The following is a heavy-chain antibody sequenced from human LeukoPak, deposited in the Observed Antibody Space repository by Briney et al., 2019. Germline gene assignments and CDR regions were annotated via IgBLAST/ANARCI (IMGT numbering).Heavy chain of an antibody. CDR2: IYYSGST. J-gene: IGHJ4*02. CDR3: ARTPGIAVAGSFDY. CDR1: GGSISSYY. V-gene: IGHV4-59*06. D-gene: IGHD6-19*01. Sequence: SETLSLTCTVSGGSISSYYWSWIRQPPGKGLEWIGYIYYSGSTYYNPSLKSRVTISVDTSKNQFSLKLSSVTAADTAVYYCARTPGIAVAGSFDYWGQGTLVTVSS.